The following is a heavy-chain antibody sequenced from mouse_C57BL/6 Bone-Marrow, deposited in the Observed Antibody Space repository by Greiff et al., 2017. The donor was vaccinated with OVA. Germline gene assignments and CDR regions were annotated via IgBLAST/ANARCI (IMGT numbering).Heavy chain of an antibody. CDR2: ISGGGGNT. CDR1: GFTFSSYT. CDR3: AGRGDDYAMDY. J-gene: IGHJ4*01. V-gene: IGHV5-9*01. Sequence: EVQGVESGGGLVKPGGSLKLSCAASGFTFSSYTMSWVRQTPEKRLEWVATISGGGGNTYYPDSVKGRFTISRDNAKNTLYLQMSRLRSEDTALYYCAGRGDDYAMDYWGQGTSVTVSS.